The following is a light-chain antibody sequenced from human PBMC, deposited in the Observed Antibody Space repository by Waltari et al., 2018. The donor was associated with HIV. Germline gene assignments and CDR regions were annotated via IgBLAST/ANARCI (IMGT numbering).Light chain of an antibody. Sequence: QSALPQPASVSGSPGQWIILSCIGTSSDIGSYKFVSWYQQFSGRAPKLIIYEVSHRPSGVSTRFSGSKSGNTASLTISGLQAEDEADYYCSSYTTRKTYVFGTGTKVTVL. CDR2: EVS. CDR3: SSYTTRKTYV. V-gene: IGLV2-14*01. CDR1: SSDIGSYKF. J-gene: IGLJ1*01.